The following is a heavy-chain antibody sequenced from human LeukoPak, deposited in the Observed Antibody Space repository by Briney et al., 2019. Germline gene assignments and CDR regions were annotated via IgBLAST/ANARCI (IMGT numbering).Heavy chain of an antibody. CDR2: ISAYNGNT. CDR3: ARDLDIVVVPAVHNWFDP. CDR1: GYTFTSYA. V-gene: IGHV1-18*01. J-gene: IGHJ5*02. Sequence: ASVKVSCKASGYTFTSYAMNSVRQAPGQGLEWMGWISAYNGNTNYAQKLQGRVTMTTDTSTITAYMELRSLRSDDTAVYYCARDLDIVVVPAVHNWFDPWGQGTLVTVSS. D-gene: IGHD2-2*03.